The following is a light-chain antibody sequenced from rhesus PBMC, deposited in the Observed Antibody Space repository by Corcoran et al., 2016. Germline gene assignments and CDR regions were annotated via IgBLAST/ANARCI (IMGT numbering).Light chain of an antibody. CDR2: DAS. CDR1: QVIRNA. Sequence: DIQMSQSPSSLSASVGDKVITTCRASQVIRNALVWYQQKPGKAPKILIYDASNLETGVPSRFSGSRSAIDFTLTISSLQPEDFAAYFCQQTYSSPWTFGQGTKVEI. V-gene: IGKV1-33*01. CDR3: QQTYSSPWT. J-gene: IGKJ1*01.